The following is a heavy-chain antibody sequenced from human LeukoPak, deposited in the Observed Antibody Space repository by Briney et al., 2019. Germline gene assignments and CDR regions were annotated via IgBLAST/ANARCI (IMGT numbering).Heavy chain of an antibody. D-gene: IGHD3-10*02. CDR2: IYYSGST. CDR3: ARAAYYVPV. Sequence: SETLSLTCTVSGGSISSYYWSWIRQPPGKGLEWIGYIYYSGSTYYNPSLKSRVTISVDTSKNQFSLKLSSVTAADTAVYYCARAAYYVPVWGQGTMVTVSS. J-gene: IGHJ3*01. V-gene: IGHV4-30-4*01. CDR1: GGSISSYY.